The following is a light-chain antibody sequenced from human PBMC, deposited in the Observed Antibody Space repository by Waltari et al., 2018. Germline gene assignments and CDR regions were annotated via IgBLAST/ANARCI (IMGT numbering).Light chain of an antibody. J-gene: IGKJ1*01. Sequence: QSLVNNDGKTYIKWLHQGPGQSPCRLICKASNRDSEVPDIFSGSVSGTDFTLTISRVGAEDVVVYYCMQATQWPQTCGQGTRVEIK. CDR3: MQATQWPQT. V-gene: IGKV2-30*01. CDR1: QSLVNNDGKTY. CDR2: KAS.